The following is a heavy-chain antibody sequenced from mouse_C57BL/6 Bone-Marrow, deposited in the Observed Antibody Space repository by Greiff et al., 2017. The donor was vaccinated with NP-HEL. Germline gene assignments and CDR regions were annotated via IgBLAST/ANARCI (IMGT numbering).Heavy chain of an antibody. CDR3: ASLNWVYYFDY. CDR2: IYPRSGNT. V-gene: IGHV1-81*01. CDR1: GYTFTSYG. J-gene: IGHJ2*01. Sequence: QVQLKQSGAELARPGASVKLSCKASGYTFTSYGISWVKQRTGQGLEWIGEIYPRSGNTYYNKKFKGKATLTADKSSSTAYMELRSLTSEDSAVYFCASLNWVYYFDYWGQGTTLTVSS. D-gene: IGHD4-1*01.